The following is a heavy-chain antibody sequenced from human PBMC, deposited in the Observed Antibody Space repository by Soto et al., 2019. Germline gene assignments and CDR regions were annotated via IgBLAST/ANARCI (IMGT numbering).Heavy chain of an antibody. V-gene: IGHV1-18*04. CDR3: ARAGKYYYGSGSPYYYGIDV. Sequence: QVQLVQSGAEVKKPGASVKVSCKASGYTFTSYGVSWVRQAPGQGLEWMGWISGYNGNTNYAQKLLGSVTMTTDTSTSTAYMELRSLRSDDTAVYYCARAGKYYYGSGSPYYYGIDVWGQGITVTVSS. D-gene: IGHD3-10*01. J-gene: IGHJ6*02. CDR1: GYTFTSYG. CDR2: ISGYNGNT.